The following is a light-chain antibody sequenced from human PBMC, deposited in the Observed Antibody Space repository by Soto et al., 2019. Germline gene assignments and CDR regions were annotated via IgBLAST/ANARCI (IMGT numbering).Light chain of an antibody. J-gene: IGLJ3*02. CDR3: QSWGGGVHWV. CDR2: VNSDGSH. Sequence: QSVLSQSPSASASQGASVKFTCSLTSGHSTYVVAWHQQPPHKGPRFLMIVNSDGSHTKGDGIPDRFSGSSSGADRYLTISSLQSEDEGDYYCQSWGGGVHWVFGGGTKLTVL. CDR1: SGHSTYV. V-gene: IGLV4-69*01.